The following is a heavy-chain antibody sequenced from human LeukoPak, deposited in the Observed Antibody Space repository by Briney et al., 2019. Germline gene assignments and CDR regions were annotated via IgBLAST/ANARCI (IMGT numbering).Heavy chain of an antibody. J-gene: IGHJ4*02. CDR3: AREGQLLLDF. D-gene: IGHD2-2*01. V-gene: IGHV1-18*04. CDR2: ISTYNGNT. CDR1: GYTFTNYG. Sequence: SVKVSCRASGYTFTNYGISWVRQAPGQGLEWMGWISTYNGNTNYAQKPKGRVTMTTDTPTRTAYMELRSLRSDDTAVYYCAREGQLLLDFWGQGTLVTVSA.